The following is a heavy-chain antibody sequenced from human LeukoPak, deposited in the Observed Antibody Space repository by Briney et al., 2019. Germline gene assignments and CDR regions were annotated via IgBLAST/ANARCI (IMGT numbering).Heavy chain of an antibody. CDR1: GFTVSGTH. CDR3: AKDEATSGGGLAS. Sequence: PGGSLRLSCAASGFTVSGTHMSWVRQAPGKGLEWVSAMYTGGTTYYADSVTGRFIVSRDTSRNTLFLHMNSLRAEDTAVYYCAKDEATSGGGLASWGQGTLVIVFS. J-gene: IGHJ5*01. V-gene: IGHV3-53*01. D-gene: IGHD3-16*01. CDR2: MYTGGTT.